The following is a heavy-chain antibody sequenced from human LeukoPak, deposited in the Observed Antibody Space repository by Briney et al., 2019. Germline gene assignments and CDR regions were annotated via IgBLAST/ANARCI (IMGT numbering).Heavy chain of an antibody. CDR2: ISSSSSYI. CDR1: GFNFSCYS. V-gene: IGHV3-21*01. Sequence: GGSLLLSCAASGFNFSCYSMNWVRQAPGKGLEWVSSISSSSSYIYYADSVKGRFTISRDNAKNSLYLQMNSLRAEDTAVYYCARDRYYYDSSGYLDYWGQGTLVTVSS. J-gene: IGHJ4*02. D-gene: IGHD3-22*01. CDR3: ARDRYYYDSSGYLDY.